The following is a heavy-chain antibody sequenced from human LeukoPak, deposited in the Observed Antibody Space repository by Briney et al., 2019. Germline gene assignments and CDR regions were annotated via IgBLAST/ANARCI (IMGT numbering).Heavy chain of an antibody. V-gene: IGHV1-8*01. CDR2: MNPKSGNT. D-gene: IGHD2-8*02. Sequence: ASVKVSCKASGYNFNYNDINWIRQATGQGLEWMGWMNPKSGNTSYAQKFQDRLTMTGDTSITTAYRELSSLTSDDTAIYYCARGRAAGDWGERTLVTVSS. J-gene: IGHJ4*02. CDR3: ARGRAAGD. CDR1: GYNFNYND.